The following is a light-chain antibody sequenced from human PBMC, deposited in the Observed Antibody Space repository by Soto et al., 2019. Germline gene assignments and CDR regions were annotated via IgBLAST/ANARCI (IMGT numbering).Light chain of an antibody. CDR3: SSYAGTHIV. CDR1: SSDVGGYNF. Sequence: QSALTQPPSASGSPGQSVTVSCTGTSSDVGGYNFVSWYQQHPGKAPKLLIYDVSKRPSGVPARFSGSKSGNTASLTVSGLQAEDEADYYCSSYAGTHIVFGTGTKVTVL. V-gene: IGLV2-8*01. J-gene: IGLJ1*01. CDR2: DVS.